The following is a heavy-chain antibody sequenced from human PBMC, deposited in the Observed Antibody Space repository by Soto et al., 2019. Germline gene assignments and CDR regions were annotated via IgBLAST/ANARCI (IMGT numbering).Heavy chain of an antibody. D-gene: IGHD3-10*01. V-gene: IGHV1-18*01. J-gene: IGHJ4*02. CDR1: GYTFTSYG. CDR2: ISAYNGNT. Sequence: QVQLVQSGAEVKKPGVSVKVSCKASGYTFTSYGISWVRQAPGQGLEWMGWISAYNGNTNYAQKLQGRVTMTTDTSTSTAYMELRSLRSDDTAVYYCARVTYYYGSGSYYSPFDFDYWGQGTLVTVSS. CDR3: ARVTYYYGSGSYYSPFDFDY.